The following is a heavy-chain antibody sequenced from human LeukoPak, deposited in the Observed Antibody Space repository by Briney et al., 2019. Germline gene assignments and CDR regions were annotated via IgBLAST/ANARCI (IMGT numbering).Heavy chain of an antibody. CDR3: ARDEGTMGITYFPH. CDR1: GFTFTTSA. CDR2: IVVGSGNT. V-gene: IGHV1-58*02. D-gene: IGHD1-26*01. J-gene: IGHJ1*01. Sequence: SVKVSCKASGFTFTTSAMQWVRQARGQRPEWIGWIVVGSGNTNYAQKFQDRVTITRDKSTGTAYMELSRLRSDDTAVYYCARDEGTMGITYFPHWGQGSLVIVSS.